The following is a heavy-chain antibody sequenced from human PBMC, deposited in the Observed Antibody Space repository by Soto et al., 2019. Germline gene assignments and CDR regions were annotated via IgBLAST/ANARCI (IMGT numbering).Heavy chain of an antibody. D-gene: IGHD3-10*01. V-gene: IGHV1-46*01. CDR1: GYTFSSYY. J-gene: IGHJ6*02. Sequence: ASVKVSCKASGYTFSSYYMHWVRQAPGQGLEWMGIINPSGGSTSYAQKFQGRVTMTRDTSTSTVYMGLSSLGSEDTAVYYCAREGSILLWFGELLVNGMDVWGQGTTVTVSS. CDR3: AREGSILLWFGELLVNGMDV. CDR2: INPSGGST.